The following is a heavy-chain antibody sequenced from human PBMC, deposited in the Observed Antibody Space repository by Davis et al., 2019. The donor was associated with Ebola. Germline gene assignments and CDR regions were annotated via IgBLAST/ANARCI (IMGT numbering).Heavy chain of an antibody. CDR2: INHSGST. J-gene: IGHJ5*02. V-gene: IGHV4-34*01. D-gene: IGHD6-6*01. CDR3: ARGGAARPFEAGSRWFDP. Sequence: PSETLSLTCAVYGGSFSGYYWSWIRQPPGKGLEWIGEINHSGSTNYNPSLKSRVTISVDTSKNQFSLKLSSVTAADTAVYYCARGGAARPFEAGSRWFDPWGQGTLVTVSS. CDR1: GGSFSGYY.